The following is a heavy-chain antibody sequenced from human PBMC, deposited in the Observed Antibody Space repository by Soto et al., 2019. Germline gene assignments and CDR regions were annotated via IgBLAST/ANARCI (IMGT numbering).Heavy chain of an antibody. CDR3: ARWFRNYYGSGKSDYYYYYGMDV. CDR2: IIPIFGTA. V-gene: IGHV1-69*13. J-gene: IGHJ6*02. D-gene: IGHD3-10*01. Sequence: GASVKVSWKASGGTFSSYAISWVRQAPGQGLEWMGGIIPIFGTANYAQKFQGRVTITADESTSTAYMELSSLRSEDTAVYYCARWFRNYYGSGKSDYYYYYGMDVWGQGTTVTVSS. CDR1: GGTFSSYA.